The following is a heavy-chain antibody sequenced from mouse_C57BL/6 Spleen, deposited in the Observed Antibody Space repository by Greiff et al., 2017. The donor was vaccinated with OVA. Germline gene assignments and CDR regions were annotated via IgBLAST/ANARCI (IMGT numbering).Heavy chain of an antibody. CDR2: IDPATGGT. J-gene: IGHJ3*01. V-gene: IGHV1-15*01. Sequence: QVQLQQSGAELVRPGASVTLSCKASCYTFTDYEMHWVKQTPVHGLEWIGAIDPATGGTAYNQKFKGKAILTADKSSSTAYMELRSLTAEDSAVYYCTRGDDGYPFAYWGQGTLVTVSA. CDR1: CYTFTDYE. CDR3: TRGDDGYPFAY. D-gene: IGHD2-3*01.